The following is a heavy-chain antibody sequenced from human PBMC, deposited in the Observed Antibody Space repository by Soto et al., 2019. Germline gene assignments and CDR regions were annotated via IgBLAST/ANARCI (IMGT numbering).Heavy chain of an antibody. V-gene: IGHV3-23*01. CDR1: GFTFSSYA. Sequence: EVQLLESGGGLVQPGGSLRLSCAASGFTFSSYAMSWVRQAPGKGLEWVSAISGSGGSTYYADSVKGRFTISRDNSKNTLYLQMNSLRAEDTAVYYCAKDRAGDDSGDYGNWFDPWGQGTLVTVSS. CDR2: ISGSGGST. D-gene: IGHD4-17*01. CDR3: AKDRAGDDSGDYGNWFDP. J-gene: IGHJ5*02.